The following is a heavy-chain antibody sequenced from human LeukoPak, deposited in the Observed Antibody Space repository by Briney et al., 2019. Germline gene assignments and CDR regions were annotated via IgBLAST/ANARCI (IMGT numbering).Heavy chain of an antibody. CDR3: AKQGAYCFDC. J-gene: IGHJ4*02. CDR1: GFNLSSFW. V-gene: IGHV3-7*01. Sequence: GGSLRLSCVPSGFNLSSFWMSWVRQPPGRGLDYVATIKPDGSEQYYVGSAKGRFTISKDSAKNSLYLQMNSLRGEDTAMYYCAKQGAYCFDCWGQGTLVTVSS. CDR2: IKPDGSEQ.